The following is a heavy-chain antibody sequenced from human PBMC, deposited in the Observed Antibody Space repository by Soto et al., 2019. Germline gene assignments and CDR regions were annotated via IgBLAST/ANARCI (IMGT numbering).Heavy chain of an antibody. CDR3: ARHVSGSYFDY. Sequence: EVQLVESGGGLVQPGGSLRLSCAASGFPFSNYWIHWVRQAPGKGLVWVSRINSDGRSTTYADSVKGRFTISRDNAKDTLYFHMTSLRSEETAVYYCARHVSGSYFDYWGQGTLGTVYS. V-gene: IGHV3-74*01. CDR1: GFPFSNYW. D-gene: IGHD3-10*01. CDR2: INSDGRST. J-gene: IGHJ4*02.